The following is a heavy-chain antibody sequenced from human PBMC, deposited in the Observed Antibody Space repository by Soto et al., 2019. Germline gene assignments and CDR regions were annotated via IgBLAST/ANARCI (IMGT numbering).Heavy chain of an antibody. CDR1: GGSISSSSYY. J-gene: IGHJ4*02. CDR2: IYYSGST. Sequence: TLSLTCTVSGGSISSSSYYWGWIRQPPGKGLEWIGSIYYSGSTYYNPSLKSRVTISVDTSKNQFSLKLSSVTAADTAVYYCAGTAVITANYFDYWGQGTLVTVSS. D-gene: IGHD3-22*01. V-gene: IGHV4-39*01. CDR3: AGTAVITANYFDY.